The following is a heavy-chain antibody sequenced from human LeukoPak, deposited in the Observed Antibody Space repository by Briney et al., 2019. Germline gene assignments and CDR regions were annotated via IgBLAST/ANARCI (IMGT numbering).Heavy chain of an antibody. CDR2: IIPIFGTA. V-gene: IGHV1-69*06. D-gene: IGHD2-15*01. CDR1: GGTFSSYA. J-gene: IGHJ6*04. Sequence: SVKVSCKASGGTFSSYAISWVRQAPGQGLEWMGGIIPIFGTANYAQKFQGRVTITADKSTSTAYMELSSLRSEDTAVYYRARVTPYGMDVWGKGTTVTVSS. CDR3: ARVTPYGMDV.